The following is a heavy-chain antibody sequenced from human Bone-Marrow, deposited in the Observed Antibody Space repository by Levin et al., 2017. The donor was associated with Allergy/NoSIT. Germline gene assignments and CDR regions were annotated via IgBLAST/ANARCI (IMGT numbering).Heavy chain of an antibody. CDR1: GFIFSNYV. D-gene: IGHD2-15*01. CDR3: AKDPSLGYCTGGSCFSVPHFHY. CDR2: ISASAGST. V-gene: IGHV3-23*01. Sequence: PGGSLRLSCAASGFIFSNYVMTWVRQAPGKGLEWVSSISASAGSTYYADSVKGRFTISRDNSKNTVYLQMNSLRAEDTAVYYCAKDPSLGYCTGGSCFSVPHFHYWGQGTLVTVSA. J-gene: IGHJ4*02.